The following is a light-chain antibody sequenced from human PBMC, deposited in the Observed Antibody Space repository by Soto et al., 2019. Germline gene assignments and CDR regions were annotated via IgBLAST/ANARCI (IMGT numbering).Light chain of an antibody. CDR1: QSISSW. CDR3: QQYKSYPCT. CDR2: KAS. Sequence: DIQMTQSPSTLSASVGDRVTITCRASQSISSWLAWYQQKPGKAPKLLIYKASSLESGVPSRFSGSGSGTEFTLTISSLQHDDFATYYCQQYKSYPCTFGQGTKVEIK. V-gene: IGKV1-5*03. J-gene: IGKJ1*01.